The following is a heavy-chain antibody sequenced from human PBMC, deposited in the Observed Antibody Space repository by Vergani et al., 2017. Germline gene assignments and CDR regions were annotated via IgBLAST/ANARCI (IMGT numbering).Heavy chain of an antibody. D-gene: IGHD3-22*01. CDR3: ARLSYDTTPYLQGGYDC. J-gene: IGHJ4*02. CDR1: GGSMSGYY. CDR2: MYHSGST. V-gene: IGHV4-59*01. Sequence: QVRLQESGPGLVKPSETLSLTCSVSGGSMSGYYWSWIRQPPGKELEWIGYMYHSGSTNYNPSPETRVTISGDTSKNQFSLKLNSVTAADTAVYYCARLSYDTTPYLQGGYDCWGQGTLVSVSS.